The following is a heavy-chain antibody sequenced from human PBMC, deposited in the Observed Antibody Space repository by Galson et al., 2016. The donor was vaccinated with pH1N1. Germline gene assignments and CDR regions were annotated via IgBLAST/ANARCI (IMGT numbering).Heavy chain of an antibody. D-gene: IGHD6-13*01. CDR2: ISSNSFYM. CDR3: ARDRGRPQQYAFDM. V-gene: IGHV3-21*01. J-gene: IGHJ3*02. Sequence: SLRLSCAASGSTFISYTMNWVRQAPGKGLEWVSSISSNSFYMYYADSVKGRFTISRDNAKKTLYLQMNNLRVEDTAVYYCARDRGRPQQYAFDMWGQGTVVTVSS. CDR1: GSTFISYT.